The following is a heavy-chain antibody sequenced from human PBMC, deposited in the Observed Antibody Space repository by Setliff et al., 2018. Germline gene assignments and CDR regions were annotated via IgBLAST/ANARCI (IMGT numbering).Heavy chain of an antibody. Sequence: TFSYYWMSWVRQAPGKGLEWVANIKQDGSEKYYVDSVRGRFTISRDNAKTSVYLQMNNLRAEDTAVYFCARRGIEVAGTLDYWGQGTLVTVSS. V-gene: IGHV3-7*01. CDR1: TFSYYW. CDR2: IKQDGSEK. CDR3: ARRGIEVAGTLDY. D-gene: IGHD6-19*01. J-gene: IGHJ4*02.